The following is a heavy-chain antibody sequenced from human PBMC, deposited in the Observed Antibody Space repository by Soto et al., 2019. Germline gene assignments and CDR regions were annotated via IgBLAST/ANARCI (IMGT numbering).Heavy chain of an antibody. CDR1: GFTFSSYA. D-gene: IGHD3-3*01. J-gene: IGHJ4*02. CDR3: AKDYDFWSGSMDY. Sequence: EVQLLESGGGLVQPGGSLRHSCAASGFTFSSYAMSWVRQAPGKGLEWVSAISGSGGSTYYADSVKGRFTISRDNSKNTLYLQMDSLRAEDTAVYYCAKDYDFWSGSMDYWGQGTLVTVSS. V-gene: IGHV3-23*01. CDR2: ISGSGGST.